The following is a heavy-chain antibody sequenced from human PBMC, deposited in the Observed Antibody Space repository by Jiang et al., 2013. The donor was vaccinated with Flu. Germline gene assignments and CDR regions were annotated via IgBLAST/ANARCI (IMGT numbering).Heavy chain of an antibody. D-gene: IGHD3-10*01. CDR1: GFTFSTYA. Sequence: EVQLLESGGGLVQPGGSLRLSCAASGFTFSTYAMSWVRQAPGKGLEWVSGISGSGAGTYSADSVKGRFTISRDNSKKTLYLQMNSLRAEDTAVYYCAKDQGASGSYPIDYWGQGTLVTVSS. V-gene: IGHV3-23*01. J-gene: IGHJ4*02. CDR2: ISGSGAGT. CDR3: AKDQGASGSYPIDY.